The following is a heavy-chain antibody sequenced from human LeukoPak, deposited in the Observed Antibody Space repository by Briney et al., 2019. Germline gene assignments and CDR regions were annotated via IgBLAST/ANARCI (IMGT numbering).Heavy chain of an antibody. Sequence: KPSETLSLTCTVSGGSISSYYRSWIRQPPGKGLEWIGYIYYSGSTNYNPSLKSRVTISVDTSKNQFSLKLTSVTAADTAVYYCARHIRGYSYGPFDYWGQGSLVTVSS. J-gene: IGHJ4*02. CDR3: ARHIRGYSYGPFDY. V-gene: IGHV4-59*08. D-gene: IGHD5-18*01. CDR2: IYYSGST. CDR1: GGSISSYY.